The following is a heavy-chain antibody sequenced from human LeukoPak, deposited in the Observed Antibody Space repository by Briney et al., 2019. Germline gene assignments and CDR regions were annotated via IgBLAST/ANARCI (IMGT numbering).Heavy chain of an antibody. V-gene: IGHV4-59*01. CDR2: IYYSGST. Sequence: KASETLSLTCTVSGGSISSYYWSWIRRPPGKGLEWIGYIYYSGSTNYNPSLKSRVTISVDTSKNQFSLKLSSVTAADTAVYYCARGDYDFWSGYYRSGAALAYGGQGTLVTVSS. CDR3: ARGDYDFWSGYYRSGAALAY. J-gene: IGHJ4*02. CDR1: GGSISSYY. D-gene: IGHD3-3*01.